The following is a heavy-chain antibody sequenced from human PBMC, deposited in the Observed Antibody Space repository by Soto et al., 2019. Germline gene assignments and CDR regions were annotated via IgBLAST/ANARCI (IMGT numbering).Heavy chain of an antibody. J-gene: IGHJ6*02. V-gene: IGHV1-46*01. Sequence: QVQLLQSGAEVKKPGASVKVSCKAAGYTVSIYYVHWVRQAPGQGLEWMGVINPSGGSTAYAQKFQGRLTITRDRSAGTMSMELTSLTTDDTGVYYCAKEIGAAGRFFGMDVWGQGTTVTVSS. CDR2: INPSGGST. CDR3: AKEIGAAGRFFGMDV. CDR1: GYTVSIYY. D-gene: IGHD6-13*01.